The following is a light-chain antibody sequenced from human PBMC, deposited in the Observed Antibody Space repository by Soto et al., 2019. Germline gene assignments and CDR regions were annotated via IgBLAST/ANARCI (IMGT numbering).Light chain of an antibody. V-gene: IGKV3-20*01. J-gene: IGKJ4*01. CDR1: QSVSGSS. CDR2: GAS. CDR3: QQYSDWPPLT. Sequence: EIVLTQSPGTLSLSPGERATLSCRASQSVSGSSLAWYQQRSGQAPRPLIYGASTRATGIPDRFSGSGSGTEFALTISSLQTEDCAVYYCQQYSDWPPLTFGGGTKVDIK.